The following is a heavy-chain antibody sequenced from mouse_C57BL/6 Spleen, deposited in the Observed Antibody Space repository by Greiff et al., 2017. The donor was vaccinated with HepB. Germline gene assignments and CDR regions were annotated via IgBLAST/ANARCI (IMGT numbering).Heavy chain of an antibody. CDR3: VSGNPWFAY. J-gene: IGHJ3*01. CDR2: INPNNGGT. Sequence: VQLQQSGPELVKPGASVKIPCKASGYTFTDYNMDWVKQSHGKSLEWIGDINPNNGGTIYNQKFKGKATLTVDKSSSTAYMELRSLTSEDTAVYYCVSGNPWFAYWGQGTLVTVSA. D-gene: IGHD2-1*01. V-gene: IGHV1-18*01. CDR1: GYTFTDYN.